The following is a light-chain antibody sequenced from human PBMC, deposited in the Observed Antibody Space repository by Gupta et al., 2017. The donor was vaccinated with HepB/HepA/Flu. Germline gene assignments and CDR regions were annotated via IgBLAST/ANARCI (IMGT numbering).Light chain of an antibody. CDR3: CSYAGSSTVV. Sequence: SALTQPASVSGSPGQSITISCTGTSSDVGSYNLVSWYQQHPGKAHKLMIYEVSKRTAGVSSRFSGSKSGNTASLTISVLQEEDEADYYCCSYAGSSTVVFGGGTKLTVL. CDR2: EVS. V-gene: IGLV2-23*02. J-gene: IGLJ2*01. CDR1: SSDVGSYNL.